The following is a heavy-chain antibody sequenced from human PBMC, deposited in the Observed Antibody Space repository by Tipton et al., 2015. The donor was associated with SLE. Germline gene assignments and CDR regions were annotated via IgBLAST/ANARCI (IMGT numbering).Heavy chain of an antibody. Sequence: TLSLTCTVSGGSISSGSYYWSWIRQPAGKGLEWIGRIYTSGSTNYNPSLKSRVTISVDTSKNQFSLKLSSVTAADTAVYYCARDADYCKVLDYWGQGTLVTVSS. CDR2: IYTSGST. J-gene: IGHJ4*02. CDR1: GGSISSGSYY. CDR3: ARDADYCKVLDY. D-gene: IGHD4-11*01. V-gene: IGHV4-61*02.